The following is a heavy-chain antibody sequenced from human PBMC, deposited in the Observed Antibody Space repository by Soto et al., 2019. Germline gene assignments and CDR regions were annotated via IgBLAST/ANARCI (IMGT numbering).Heavy chain of an antibody. Sequence: SETLSLTCTVSGGSISSGGYYWSWIRQHPGKGLEWIGYIYYSGSTYYNPSLKSRVTISVDTSKNQFSLKLSSVTAADTAVYYCARSHQLLPESGSTWGQGTLVTVSS. CDR1: GGSISSGGYY. J-gene: IGHJ5*02. D-gene: IGHD2-2*01. V-gene: IGHV4-31*03. CDR2: IYYSGST. CDR3: ARSHQLLPESGST.